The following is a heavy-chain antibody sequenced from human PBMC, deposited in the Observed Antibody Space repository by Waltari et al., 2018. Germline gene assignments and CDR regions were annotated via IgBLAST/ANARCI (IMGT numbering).Heavy chain of an antibody. CDR2: IYYTGST. V-gene: IGHV4-59*01. D-gene: IGHD2-21*02. Sequence: QVQLQESGPSLLKPSETLSLICTVSGGSISGFYWSWVRQPPGKGLDWIGYIYYTGSTNFNPSPKSRVTMSVDTSKTQFSLKLSSVTAADTAFYYCARGGGGDWEWFDPWGQGTLVTVSS. CDR3: ARGGGGDWEWFDP. J-gene: IGHJ5*02. CDR1: GGSISGFY.